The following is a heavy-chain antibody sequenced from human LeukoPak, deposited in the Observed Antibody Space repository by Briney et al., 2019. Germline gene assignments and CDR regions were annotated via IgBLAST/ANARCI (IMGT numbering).Heavy chain of an antibody. CDR1: GYTFTSYG. J-gene: IGHJ4*02. V-gene: IGHV1-18*01. CDR2: ISAYNGNT. CDR3: ARAGSSSSWYRGYYFDY. D-gene: IGHD6-13*01. Sequence: ASVKVSCKASGYTFTSYGISWVRQAPGQGLEWMGWISAYNGNTNYAQKLQGRVTMTTDTSTSTVYMELSSLRSEDTAVYYCARAGSSSSWYRGYYFDYWGQGTLVTVSS.